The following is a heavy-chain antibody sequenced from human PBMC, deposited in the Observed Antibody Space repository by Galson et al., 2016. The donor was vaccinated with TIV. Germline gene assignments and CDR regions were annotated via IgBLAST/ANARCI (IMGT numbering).Heavy chain of an antibody. Sequence: SLRLSCAATGFTFTTYGMTWVRQAPGKALEWVSFISGSGGSTYYADSVKGRFTISRDNSKSTLYLQLDSLRVEDTAVYYFAKVPSSGFSYYYGRDVWGQGTTVTVSS. CDR3: AKVPSSGFSYYYGRDV. CDR1: GFTFTTYG. D-gene: IGHD3-22*01. CDR2: ISGSGGST. J-gene: IGHJ6*02. V-gene: IGHV3-23*01.